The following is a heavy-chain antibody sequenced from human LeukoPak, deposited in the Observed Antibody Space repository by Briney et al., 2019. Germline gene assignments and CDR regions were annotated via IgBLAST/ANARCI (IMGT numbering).Heavy chain of an antibody. V-gene: IGHV3-21*01. CDR1: GFTFSSFS. CDR3: VRLRRSSATGGYYYYYDY. J-gene: IGHJ4*02. Sequence: PGGSLRLSCGASGFTFSSFSMNWVGQAPGKGLEWVSSITPTSSYIYYADSVRGRFTISRDNAKNSLFLQMDSLSAEDTAAYYCVRLRRSSATGGYYYYYDYWGQGILVTVSS. D-gene: IGHD3-22*01. CDR2: ITPTSSYI.